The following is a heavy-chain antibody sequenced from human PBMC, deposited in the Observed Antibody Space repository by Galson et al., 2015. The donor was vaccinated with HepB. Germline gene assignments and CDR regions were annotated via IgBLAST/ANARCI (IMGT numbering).Heavy chain of an antibody. CDR2: IIPIFGTA. D-gene: IGHD2-15*01. CDR3: ARDCSGGSCYHPVQH. CDR1: GGTFSSYA. V-gene: IGHV1-69*13. J-gene: IGHJ1*01. Sequence: SVKVSCKASGGTFSSYAISWVRQAPGQGLEWMGGIIPIFGTANYAQKFQGRVTITADESTSTAYMELSSLRSEDTAVYYCARDCSGGSCYHPVQHWGQGTLVTVSS.